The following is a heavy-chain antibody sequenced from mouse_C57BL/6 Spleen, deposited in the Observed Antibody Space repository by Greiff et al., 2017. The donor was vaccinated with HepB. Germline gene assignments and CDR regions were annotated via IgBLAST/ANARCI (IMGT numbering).Heavy chain of an antibody. CDR1: GYTFTDYY. CDR3: AIPIYYDYDGGFAY. V-gene: IGHV1-77*01. Sequence: QVQLQQSGAELVKPGASVKISCKASGYTFTDYYINWVKQRPGQGLEWIGKIGPGSGSTYYNEKFKGKATLTADKSSSTAYMQLSSLTSEDSAVYFWAIPIYYDYDGGFAYWGQGTLVTVSA. J-gene: IGHJ3*01. CDR2: IGPGSGST. D-gene: IGHD2-4*01.